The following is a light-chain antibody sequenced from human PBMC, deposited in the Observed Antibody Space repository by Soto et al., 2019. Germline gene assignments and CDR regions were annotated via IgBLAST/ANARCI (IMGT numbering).Light chain of an antibody. V-gene: IGLV2-14*01. CDR2: AVS. CDR3: SSYTSSGSVV. J-gene: IGLJ3*02. CDR1: SDDVGTYNS. Sequence: QSALTQRASVSGSPGQSITISCTGTSDDVGTYNSVSWYQQHPGKAPKLIIYAVSNRPSGVTNRFSGSKSGNTASLTISGLQAEDEADYYCSSYTSSGSVVFGGGTKLTVL.